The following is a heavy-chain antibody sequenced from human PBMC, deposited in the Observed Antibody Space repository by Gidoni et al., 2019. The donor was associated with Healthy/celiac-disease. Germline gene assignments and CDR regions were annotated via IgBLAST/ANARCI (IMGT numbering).Heavy chain of an antibody. CDR1: GFTFSSYS. Sequence: EVQLVESGGGLVKPGGSLRLSCAASGFTFSSYSMNWVRQAPGKGLEWVSSMSSSSSYIYDADSVKGRFTISRDNAKNSLYLQMNSLRAEDTAVYYCARAQAESVVVAATLNWFDPWGQGTLVTVSS. CDR2: MSSSSSYI. D-gene: IGHD2-15*01. V-gene: IGHV3-21*01. J-gene: IGHJ5*02. CDR3: ARAQAESVVVAATLNWFDP.